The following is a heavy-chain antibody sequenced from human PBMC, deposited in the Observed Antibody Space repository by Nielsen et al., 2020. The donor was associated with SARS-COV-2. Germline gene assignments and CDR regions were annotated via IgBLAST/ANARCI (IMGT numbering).Heavy chain of an antibody. V-gene: IGHV3-30*04. CDR1: GFTFSRYA. Sequence: GGSLRLSCAASGFTFSRYAMHWVRQAPGKGLEWVAVISYDGSNKYYADSVKGRFTISRDNSKNTLYLQMNSLRAEDTAVYYCARESGMDVWGQGTTVTVSS. J-gene: IGHJ6*02. CDR2: ISYDGSNK. CDR3: ARESGMDV.